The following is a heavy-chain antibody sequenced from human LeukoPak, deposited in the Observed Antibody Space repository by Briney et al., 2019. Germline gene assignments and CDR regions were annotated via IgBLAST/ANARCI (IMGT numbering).Heavy chain of an antibody. J-gene: IGHJ4*02. Sequence: SQTLSLTCVISGDSVVSNSTACNWIRQSPSRGLEWLGRTYYRSKWYNDYAVSVKSRITINPDTSKNQFSLQLNSVTPEDTAVYYCARDTAPDYYDSSGYQVGFDYWGQGTLVTVSS. CDR3: ARDTAPDYYDSSGYQVGFDY. D-gene: IGHD3-22*01. V-gene: IGHV6-1*01. CDR1: GDSVVSNSTA. CDR2: TYYRSKWYN.